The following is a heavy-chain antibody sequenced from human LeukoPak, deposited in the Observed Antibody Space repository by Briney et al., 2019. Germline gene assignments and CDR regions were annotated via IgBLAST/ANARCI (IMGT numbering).Heavy chain of an antibody. Sequence: PSQTLSLTCTVSGGSISSGSYYWSWIRQPAGKGLEWIGRIYTSGSTNYNPSLKSGVTISVDTSKNQFSLKLRSVTAADTAVYYCASSGSSPLDYWGQGTLVTVSS. D-gene: IGHD1-26*01. CDR3: ASSGSSPLDY. CDR2: IYTSGST. V-gene: IGHV4-61*02. CDR1: GGSISSGSYY. J-gene: IGHJ4*02.